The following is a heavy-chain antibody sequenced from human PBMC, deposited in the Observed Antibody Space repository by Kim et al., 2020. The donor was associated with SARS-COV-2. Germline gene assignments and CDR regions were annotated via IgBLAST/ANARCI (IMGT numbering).Heavy chain of an antibody. D-gene: IGHD3-10*01. Sequence: GGSLRLSCAASGFTVSSNYMSWVRQAPGKGLEWVSVIYSGGSTYYADSVKGRFTISRHNSKNTLYLQMNSLRAEDTAVYYCARGNRYPYYYGSGSYYDIGNWFDPWGQGTLVTVSS. CDR3: ARGNRYPYYYGSGSYYDIGNWFDP. CDR2: IYSGGST. J-gene: IGHJ5*01. V-gene: IGHV3-53*04. CDR1: GFTVSSNY.